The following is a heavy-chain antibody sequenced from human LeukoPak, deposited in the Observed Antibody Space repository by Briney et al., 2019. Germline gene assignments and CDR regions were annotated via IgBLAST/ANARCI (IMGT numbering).Heavy chain of an antibody. Sequence: SETLSLTCTVSGGSISSYYWSWIRQPPGEGLEWIGFIYYSGSTNYNPSLKSRVIISVDTSKNQFSLKLSSVTAADTAVYYCARHSGVQLWNPNWFDPWGQGTLVTVSS. V-gene: IGHV4-59*08. D-gene: IGHD5-18*01. CDR2: IYYSGST. CDR3: ARHSGVQLWNPNWFDP. J-gene: IGHJ5*02. CDR1: GGSISSYY.